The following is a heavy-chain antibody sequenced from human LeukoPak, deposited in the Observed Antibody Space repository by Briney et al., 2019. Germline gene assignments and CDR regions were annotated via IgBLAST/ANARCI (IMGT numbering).Heavy chain of an antibody. V-gene: IGHV1-18*01. CDR2: IIAYNGNT. D-gene: IGHD4-23*01. CDR1: GYTFTSYG. CDR3: ARDRTQYGGNSDY. J-gene: IGHJ4*02. Sequence: PGASVKVSCKASGYTFTSYGISWVRQAPGQGLEWMGWIIAYNGNTNYAQKFQGRVTMTTDTSTRTAYMELGSLRSDDTAVYYCARDRTQYGGNSDYWGQGTLVTVSS.